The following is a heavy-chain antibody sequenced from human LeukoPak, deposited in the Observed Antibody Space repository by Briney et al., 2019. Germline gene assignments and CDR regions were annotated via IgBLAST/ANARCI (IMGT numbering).Heavy chain of an antibody. D-gene: IGHD4-17*01. Sequence: PSETLSLTCAVYGGSFSGYYWSWVRQPPGKGLEWIGEIYHSGSTNYNPSLKSRVTMSVDKSKNQFSLKLNSVTAADTAVYYCARRSTVTTFDYWGQGTLVTVSS. V-gene: IGHV4-34*01. J-gene: IGHJ4*02. CDR3: ARRSTVTTFDY. CDR1: GGSFSGYY. CDR2: IYHSGST.